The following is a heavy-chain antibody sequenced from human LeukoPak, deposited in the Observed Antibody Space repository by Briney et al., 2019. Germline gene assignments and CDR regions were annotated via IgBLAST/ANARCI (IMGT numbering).Heavy chain of an antibody. V-gene: IGHV3-7*03. Sequence: GGSLRLSCTASGFTFSSHWMTWVRQPPGKGLEWVANIKEDGSVRYYVDSVKGRFTISRDNTNNALYLQMNSLRADDTAVYFCARDSTWLLDYWGQGTLITVSS. CDR3: ARDSTWLLDY. CDR2: IKEDGSVR. D-gene: IGHD6-19*01. J-gene: IGHJ4*02. CDR1: GFTFSSHW.